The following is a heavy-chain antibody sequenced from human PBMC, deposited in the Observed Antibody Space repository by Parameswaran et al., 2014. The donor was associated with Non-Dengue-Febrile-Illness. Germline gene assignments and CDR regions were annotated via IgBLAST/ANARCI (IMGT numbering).Heavy chain of an antibody. CDR2: IWYDGSNK. CDR3: ARNQLLPFDY. D-gene: IGHD2-2*01. Sequence: VRQAPGKGLEWVAVIWYDGSNKYYADSVKGRFTISRDNSKNTLYLQMNSLRAEDTAVYYCARNQLLPFDYWGQGTLVTVSS. V-gene: IGHV3-33*01. J-gene: IGHJ4*02.